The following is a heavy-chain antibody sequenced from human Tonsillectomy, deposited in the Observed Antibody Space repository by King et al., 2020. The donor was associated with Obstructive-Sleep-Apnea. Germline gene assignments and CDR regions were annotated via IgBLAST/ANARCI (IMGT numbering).Heavy chain of an antibody. D-gene: IGHD2-15*01. CDR3: AKDRDIVVVVAATFDY. J-gene: IGHJ4*02. CDR1: GFTFSSYA. V-gene: IGHV3-23*04. CDR2: ISGIGGST. Sequence: VQLVESGGGLVQPGGSLRLSCAASGFTFSSYAMSWVRQAPGTGLEWVSAISGIGGSTYYADSVKGRFTISRDNSKNTLYRQMNSLRAEDTAVNYCAKDRDIVVVVAATFDYGGQGTLVTVSS.